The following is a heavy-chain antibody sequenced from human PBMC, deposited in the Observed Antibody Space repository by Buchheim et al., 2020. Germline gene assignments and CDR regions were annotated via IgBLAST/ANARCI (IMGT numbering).Heavy chain of an antibody. CDR1: GGSISSYY. CDR3: ARDRSGYYDSSGYYWGNWYFDL. Sequence: QVQLQESGPGLVKPSETLSLTCTVSGGSISSYYWSWIRQPPGKGLEWIGYIYYSGSTHYNPSLKTRVTIPVYTSKNQFSLKLSSVTAADTAVYYCARDRSGYYDSSGYYWGNWYFDLWGRGTL. J-gene: IGHJ2*01. V-gene: IGHV4-59*01. D-gene: IGHD3-22*01. CDR2: IYYSGST.